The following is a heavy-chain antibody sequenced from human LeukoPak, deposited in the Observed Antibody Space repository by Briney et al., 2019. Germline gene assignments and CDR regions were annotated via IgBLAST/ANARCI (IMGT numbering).Heavy chain of an antibody. Sequence: GRSLRLSCAASGFTFSRFGMHWVRQAPGKGLEWVAVISYDGSNKYYADSVKGRFTISRDNSRNTLYLQMNNLRTEDTAVYYCASPYYYDGSSYYHFFDHWGQGTLVTVSS. J-gene: IGHJ4*02. V-gene: IGHV3-30*03. CDR1: GFTFSRFG. CDR3: ASPYYYDGSSYYHFFDH. CDR2: ISYDGSNK. D-gene: IGHD3-22*01.